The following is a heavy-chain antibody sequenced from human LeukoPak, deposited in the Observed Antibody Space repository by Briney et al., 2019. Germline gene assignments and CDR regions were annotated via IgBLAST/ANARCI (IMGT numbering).Heavy chain of an antibody. Sequence: SGGSLRLSCAASGFTFSSYEMNWVRQAPGKGLEWVSYISSHGTTIYYADSVKGRFTISRDSAKDSLYLQMNSLRAEDTAIYYCARVSASCEDYWGQGTLVTVSS. D-gene: IGHD2-2*01. CDR2: ISSHGTTI. CDR1: GFTFSSYE. CDR3: ARVSASCEDY. V-gene: IGHV3-48*03. J-gene: IGHJ4*02.